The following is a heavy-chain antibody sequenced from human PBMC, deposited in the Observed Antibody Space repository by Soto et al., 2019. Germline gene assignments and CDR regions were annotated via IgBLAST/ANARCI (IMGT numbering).Heavy chain of an antibody. V-gene: IGHV3-33*01. CDR2: IWYDGSNK. CDR3: ARDGYDFWSAWYYYYGMDV. CDR1: GFTFSSYG. Sequence: GGPLRLSCAASGFTFSSYGMHWVRQAPGKGLEWVAVIWYDGSNKYYADSVKGRFTISRDNSKNTLYLQMNSLRAEDTAVYYCARDGYDFWSAWYYYYGMDVWGQGTTVTVSS. J-gene: IGHJ6*02. D-gene: IGHD3-3*01.